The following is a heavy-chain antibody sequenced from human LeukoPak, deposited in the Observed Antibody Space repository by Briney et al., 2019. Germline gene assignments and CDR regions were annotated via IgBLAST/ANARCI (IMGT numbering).Heavy chain of an antibody. Sequence: SETLSLTCAVYGGSFSGYYWSWIRQPPGKGLEWIGEINHSGSTNYNPSLKSRVTISVDTSKNQFSLKLSSVTAADTAVYYCARVGIAAPNDAFDIWGQGTMVTVSS. V-gene: IGHV4-34*01. CDR3: ARVGIAAPNDAFDI. CDR2: INHSGST. D-gene: IGHD6-6*01. J-gene: IGHJ3*02. CDR1: GGSFSGYY.